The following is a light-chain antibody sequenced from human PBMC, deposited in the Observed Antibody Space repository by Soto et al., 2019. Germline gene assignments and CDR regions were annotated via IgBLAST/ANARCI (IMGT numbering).Light chain of an antibody. J-gene: IGKJ4*01. V-gene: IGKV2-28*01. CDR2: LGS. CDR1: QSLLHSNGHNH. Sequence: DLVMTQSPLYLPVTPGEPASISCRSSQSLLHSNGHNHLDRYLQKPGQSPQLLIYLGSNRAAEGPDRFSGSGPGTEVNLKISRVEAEDVAVYYCFQAVQTPLAFGGGTKVEI. CDR3: FQAVQTPLA.